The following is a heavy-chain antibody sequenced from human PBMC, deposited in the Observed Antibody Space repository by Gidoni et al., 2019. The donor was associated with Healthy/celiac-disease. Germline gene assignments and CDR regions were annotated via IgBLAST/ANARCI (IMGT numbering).Heavy chain of an antibody. CDR3: AKDTRFGYYYFDY. Sequence: QVQLVESGGGVVQPGRSLRLSCAASGFTFSSYGMHWVRQAPGKGLEWVAVISYDGSNKYYADSVKGRFTISRDNSKNTLYLQMNSLRAEDTAVYYCAKDTRFGYYYFDYWGQGTLVTVSS. D-gene: IGHD3-10*01. CDR2: ISYDGSNK. CDR1: GFTFSSYG. V-gene: IGHV3-30*18. J-gene: IGHJ4*02.